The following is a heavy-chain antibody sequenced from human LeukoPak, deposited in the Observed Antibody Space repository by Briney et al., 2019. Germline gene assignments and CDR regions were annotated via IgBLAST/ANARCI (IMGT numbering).Heavy chain of an antibody. D-gene: IGHD4-11*01. J-gene: IGHJ5*02. CDR1: GYTFTSYD. CDR3: AREMTTVPNWFDP. Sequence: ASVKVSCKASGYTFTSYDINWVRQAPGQGLEWMGWMNPNSGNTGYAQKFQGRVTMTRNTSISTAYMELSSLRSEDTAVYYCAREMTTVPNWFDPWDQGTLVTVSS. V-gene: IGHV1-8*01. CDR2: MNPNSGNT.